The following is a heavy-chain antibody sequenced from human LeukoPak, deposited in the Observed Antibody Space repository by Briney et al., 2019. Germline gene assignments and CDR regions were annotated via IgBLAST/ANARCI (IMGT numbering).Heavy chain of an antibody. CDR3: ARDKGRAYSYGYVDY. CDR2: ISPYNGNT. Sequence: ASVTVSCKPSVYTFTTFGINWVRQAPGQGLEWMGWISPYNGNTNYAQKLQGRVTMTTDTSTNTAYMELRSLRSDDTAVYYCARDKGRAYSYGYVDYWGQGTLVTVS. J-gene: IGHJ4*02. CDR1: VYTFTTFG. D-gene: IGHD5-18*01. V-gene: IGHV1-18*01.